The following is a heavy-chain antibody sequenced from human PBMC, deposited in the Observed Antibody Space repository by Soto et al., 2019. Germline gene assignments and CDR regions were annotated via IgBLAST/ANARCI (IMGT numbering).Heavy chain of an antibody. Sequence: ASVKVSCKASGYTFTGYYVHWVRQAPGHGLEWLGWIHLNSGCTNYAQSFQSRVTMNRDMSVSTVYMEMTGLSSDDPAVYYCASPREFSYSCFYFDTLDVWGQGTTVTVSS. CDR3: ASPREFSYSCFYFDTLDV. J-gene: IGHJ6*02. V-gene: IGHV1-2*02. CDR2: IHLNSGCT. D-gene: IGHD3-16*01. CDR1: GYTFTGYY.